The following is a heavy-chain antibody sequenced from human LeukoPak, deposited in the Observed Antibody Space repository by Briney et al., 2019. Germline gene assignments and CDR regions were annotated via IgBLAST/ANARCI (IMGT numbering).Heavy chain of an antibody. CDR2: INPNSGGT. CDR1: GYTFTGYY. D-gene: IGHD3-9*01. Sequence: ASVTVSCKASGYTFTGYYMHWVRQAPGQGLEWMGWINPNSGGTNYAQKFQGRVTMTRDTSIRTAYMELSRLTSDDTAVYYCVRLYDWGRLDYWGQGTLVTVSS. J-gene: IGHJ4*02. CDR3: VRLYDWGRLDY. V-gene: IGHV1-2*02.